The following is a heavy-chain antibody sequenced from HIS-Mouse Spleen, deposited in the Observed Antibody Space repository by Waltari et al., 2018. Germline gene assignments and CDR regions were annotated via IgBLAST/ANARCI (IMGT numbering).Heavy chain of an antibody. Sequence: QVQLQQWGAGLLKPSETLSLTCAVYGGSFSGYYWSRIRQPPGTGLEWIGKINHSGRTNSNPSLTSRVTISVDPSKNQFSLKLSSVTAADTAVYYCARMGPASGSYGDYWGQGTLVTVSS. J-gene: IGHJ4*02. D-gene: IGHD1-26*01. CDR2: INHSGRT. CDR1: GGSFSGYY. CDR3: ARMGPASGSYGDY. V-gene: IGHV4-34*01.